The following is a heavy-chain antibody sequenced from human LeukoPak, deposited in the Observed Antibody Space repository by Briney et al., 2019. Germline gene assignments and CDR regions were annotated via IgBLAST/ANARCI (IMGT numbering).Heavy chain of an antibody. CDR3: ARPLESYYYMDV. J-gene: IGHJ6*03. CDR1: GFTFSRYS. V-gene: IGHV3-48*04. D-gene: IGHD3-3*01. CDR2: ISSKNVI. Sequence: PGGSLRLSCAASGFTFSRYSMNWVRQAPGKGLEWVSYISSKNVIYCADSVKGRFTISRDNAKNSLYLQMNSLRAEDTAVYYCARPLESYYYMDVWGKGTTVTVSS.